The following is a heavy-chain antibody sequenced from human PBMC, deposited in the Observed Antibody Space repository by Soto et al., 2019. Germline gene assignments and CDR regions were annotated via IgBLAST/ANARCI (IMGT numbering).Heavy chain of an antibody. J-gene: IGHJ5*02. CDR3: SRRAPEGFDP. CDR1: GGSISRSSYY. V-gene: IGHV4-39*01. CDR2: MYYSGST. Sequence: PSETLSLTCNVSGGSISRSSYYWGWIRQPPGKGLEWIGSMYYSGSTYYNPSLKSRVTISTDTPKNQLSLKLTSVTAADTAVYYCSRRAPEGFDPWGQGTLVTVSS.